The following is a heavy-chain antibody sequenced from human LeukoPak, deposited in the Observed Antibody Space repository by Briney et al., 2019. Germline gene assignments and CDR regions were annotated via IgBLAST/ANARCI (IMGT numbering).Heavy chain of an antibody. Sequence: GGSLRLSCAASGFTFSFYEMNWVRQAPGKGLEWISYISSGGSSIYYADSVKGRFTISRDNAENSLYLQMSSLRAEDTAVYYCAREVPDSSVYYYFDYGGQGTLVTVSS. CDR1: GFTFSFYE. D-gene: IGHD3-22*01. J-gene: IGHJ4*02. V-gene: IGHV3-48*03. CDR2: ISSGGSSI. CDR3: AREVPDSSVYYYFDY.